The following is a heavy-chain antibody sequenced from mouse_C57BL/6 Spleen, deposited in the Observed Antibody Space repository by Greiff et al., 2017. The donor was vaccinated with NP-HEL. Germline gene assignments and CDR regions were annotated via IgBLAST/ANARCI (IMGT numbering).Heavy chain of an antibody. D-gene: IGHD1-1*01. CDR3: ARSYYYGSSYEYYAMDY. V-gene: IGHV1-63*01. CDR1: GYTFTNYW. J-gene: IGHJ4*01. CDR2: IYPGGGYT. Sequence: QVQLKQSGAELVRPGTSVKMSCKASGYTFTNYWIGWAKQRPGHGLEWIGDIYPGGGYTNYNEKFKGKATLTADKSSSTAYMQFSSLTSEDSAIYYCARSYYYGSSYEYYAMDYWGQGTSVTVSS.